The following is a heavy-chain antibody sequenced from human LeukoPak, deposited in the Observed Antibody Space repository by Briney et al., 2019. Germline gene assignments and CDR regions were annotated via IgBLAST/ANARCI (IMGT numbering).Heavy chain of an antibody. CDR1: GRTFSSYA. Sequence: GGSLRLSCAASGRTFSSYAMHWVRQAPGKGLEYVSAISCNGGITYYANSVEGRFTISRDNSKNTLYLQMGSLRAEDMAVYYCARDQLVLSYYYGMDVWGQGTTVTVSS. V-gene: IGHV3-64*01. D-gene: IGHD6-13*01. CDR2: ISCNGGIT. CDR3: ARDQLVLSYYYGMDV. J-gene: IGHJ6*02.